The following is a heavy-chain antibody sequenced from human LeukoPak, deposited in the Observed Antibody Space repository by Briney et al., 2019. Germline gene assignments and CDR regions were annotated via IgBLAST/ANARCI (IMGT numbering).Heavy chain of an antibody. J-gene: IGHJ5*02. D-gene: IGHD3-10*01. CDR1: GYTFTSYD. V-gene: IGHV1-8*03. Sequence: GASVKVSCKASGYTFTSYDINWVRQATGQGLEWMGWMNPNSGNTGYAQKFQGRVTITRNNSISTAYMELSSLRSEDTAVYYCARVFKSQGIDPWGQGTLVTVSS. CDR2: MNPNSGNT. CDR3: ARVFKSQGIDP.